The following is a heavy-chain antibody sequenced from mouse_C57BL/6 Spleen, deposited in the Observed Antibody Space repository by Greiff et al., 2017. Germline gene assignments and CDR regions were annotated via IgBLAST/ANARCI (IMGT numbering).Heavy chain of an antibody. CDR1: GYAFSSSW. D-gene: IGHD2-3*01. Sequence: QVQLKQSGPELVQPGASVKISCKASGYAFSSSWMNWVKQRPGKGLEWIGRIYPGDGDNNYNGKFKGKATLTADKSSSTDYMQLSSLTSEDSAVYFCARGDGYYVDFDDWGQGTTLTVSS. CDR3: ARGDGYYVDFDD. CDR2: IYPGDGDN. V-gene: IGHV1-82*01. J-gene: IGHJ2*01.